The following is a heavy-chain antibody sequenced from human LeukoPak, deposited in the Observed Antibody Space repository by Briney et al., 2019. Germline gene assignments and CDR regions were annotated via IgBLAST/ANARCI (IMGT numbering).Heavy chain of an antibody. CDR3: ARDRSYYQTTRFDY. D-gene: IGHD1-26*01. V-gene: IGHV3-11*04. CDR2: ISSSGSTI. Sequence: AGGSLRLSCAASGFTFSDYYMSWIRQAPGKGLEWVSYISSSGSTIYYADPVKGRFTIYRDNAKDSLYLQMNSLRAEDPAVYYCARDRSYYQTTRFDYWGQGTLVTVSS. J-gene: IGHJ4*02. CDR1: GFTFSDYY.